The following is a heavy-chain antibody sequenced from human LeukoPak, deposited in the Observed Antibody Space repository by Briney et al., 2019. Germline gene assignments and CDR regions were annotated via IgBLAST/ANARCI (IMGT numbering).Heavy chain of an antibody. CDR2: IYYSGST. J-gene: IGHJ4*02. CDR1: GGSFSGYY. V-gene: IGHV4-34*01. Sequence: PSETLSLTCAVYGGSFSGYYWSWIRQPPGKGLEWIGSIYYSGSTYYNPSLKSRVTISVDTSKNQFSLKLSSVTAADTAVYYCARRPGYFDYWGQGTLVTVSS. CDR3: ARRPGYFDY.